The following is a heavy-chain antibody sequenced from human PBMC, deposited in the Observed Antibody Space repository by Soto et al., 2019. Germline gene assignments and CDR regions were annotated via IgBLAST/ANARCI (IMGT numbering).Heavy chain of an antibody. V-gene: IGHV3-64D*08. J-gene: IGHJ4*02. D-gene: IGHD3-3*01. CDR1: GFTFSSYA. Sequence: EVQLVESGGGLVQPGGSLRLSCSASGFTFSSYAMHWVRQAPGKGLEYVSAISSNGGSTYYADSVKGRFTISRDNSKNTLYLQMSSLRAEDTAVYYCVKGVDYDFWSGYYPIYFDYWGQGTLVTVSS. CDR2: ISSNGGST. CDR3: VKGVDYDFWSGYYPIYFDY.